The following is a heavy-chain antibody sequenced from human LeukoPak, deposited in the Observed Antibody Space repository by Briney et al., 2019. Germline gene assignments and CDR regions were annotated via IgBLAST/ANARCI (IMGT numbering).Heavy chain of an antibody. CDR2: ISSNGGST. Sequence: GGSLRLSCAASGFTFSNNVMHWVRQAPGKGLEYVSAISSNGGSTYYADAVKGRFTISRDNSQNTLYLHMGSLRAEDMAVYYCAGGASRIQVWLPPGYWGQGTLVTVSS. CDR3: AGGASRIQVWLPPGY. D-gene: IGHD5-18*01. J-gene: IGHJ4*02. CDR1: GFTFSNNV. V-gene: IGHV3-64*02.